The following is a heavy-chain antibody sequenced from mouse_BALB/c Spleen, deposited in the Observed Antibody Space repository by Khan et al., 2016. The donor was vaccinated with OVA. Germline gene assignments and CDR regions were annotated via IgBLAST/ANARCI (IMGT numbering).Heavy chain of an antibody. CDR2: ISHSGNT. D-gene: IGHD1-1*01. J-gene: IGHJ2*01. CDR3: ARIYGGDFDY. Sequence: EVQLQESGPGLVKPSQSLSLTCTVTGYSITSDYAWNWIRQPPGNKLEWRGYISHSGNTKYNPSLKSRIPITRDTSKNQFFLQLNSVTTEDTATYYCARIYGGDFDYWGQGTTLTVSS. V-gene: IGHV3-2*02. CDR1: GYSITSDYA.